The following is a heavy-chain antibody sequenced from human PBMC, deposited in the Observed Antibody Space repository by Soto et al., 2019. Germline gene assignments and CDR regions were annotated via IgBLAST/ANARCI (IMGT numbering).Heavy chain of an antibody. Sequence: QVQLLESGPGLVKPSQTLSLICNVSGASISSGGYYWSWIRQRPGGGLEWLGFIYYSGISHYNPPLKSQATISVDTSKNQFSLKLISVTAADTAVYYCARTEWIQLWFDYWGQGALVTVS. CDR3: ARTEWIQLWFDY. CDR1: GASISSGGYY. J-gene: IGHJ4*02. CDR2: IYYSGIS. V-gene: IGHV4-31*01. D-gene: IGHD5-18*01.